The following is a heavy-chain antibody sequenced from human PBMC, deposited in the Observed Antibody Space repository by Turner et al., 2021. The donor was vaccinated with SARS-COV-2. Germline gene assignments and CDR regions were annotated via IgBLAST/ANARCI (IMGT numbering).Heavy chain of an antibody. CDR2: INPSGGST. J-gene: IGHJ4*02. CDR3: AREGTPYGGYSHLDY. Sequence: VSCKASGYTFTSYYMHWVRQAPGQGLEWMGIINPSGGSTRYAQKFQGRVTMTRDTSTSTVYMELSSLRSEDTAVYYCAREGTPYGGYSHLDYWGQGTLVTVSS. CDR1: GYTFTSYY. D-gene: IGHD5-12*01. V-gene: IGHV1-46*03.